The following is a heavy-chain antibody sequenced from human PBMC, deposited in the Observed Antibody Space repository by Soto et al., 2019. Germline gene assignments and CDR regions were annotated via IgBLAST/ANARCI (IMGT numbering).Heavy chain of an antibody. V-gene: IGHV4-59*01. D-gene: IGHD4-17*01. CDR1: GGSISSYY. CDR3: ARVRDYDAFDI. Sequence: PSETLSLTCTVSGGSISSYYWSWVRQPPGKGLEWIGYIYYSGSTNYNPSLKSRATISVDTSKNQFSLKLSSVTAADTAVYYCARVRDYDAFDIWGQGTMVTVSS. J-gene: IGHJ3*02. CDR2: IYYSGST.